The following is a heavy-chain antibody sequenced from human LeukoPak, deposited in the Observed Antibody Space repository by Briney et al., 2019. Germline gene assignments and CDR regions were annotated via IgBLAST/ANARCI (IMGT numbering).Heavy chain of an antibody. CDR3: ARASFNVVFGNWFDP. J-gene: IGHJ5*02. Sequence: SETLSLTCTVFSGSIGISSNYWGWIRQAPGTWLEWIGNVYYSGSTFYNPSLKGRVTISVDTSKNQFSLKLRSVTAADTAIYYCARASFNVVFGNWFDPWGQGTLVTVSS. V-gene: IGHV4-39*01. CDR2: VYYSGST. CDR1: SGSIGISSNY. D-gene: IGHD2-8*01.